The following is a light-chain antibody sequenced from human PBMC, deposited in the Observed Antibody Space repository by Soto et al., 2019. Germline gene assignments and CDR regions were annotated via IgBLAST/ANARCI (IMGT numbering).Light chain of an antibody. CDR1: QTIVGD. CDR2: AAS. V-gene: IGKV1-39*01. J-gene: IGKJ4*01. Sequence: VEVTQSPSSLSASVGDRVTMTCRASQTIVGDLNWSQQKPGKAPELLIYAASYLGNGVPSRFSGSGSGTYFTLTISSLQPEDLATYYCQQSYTTPLPFGGGTKVDI. CDR3: QQSYTTPLP.